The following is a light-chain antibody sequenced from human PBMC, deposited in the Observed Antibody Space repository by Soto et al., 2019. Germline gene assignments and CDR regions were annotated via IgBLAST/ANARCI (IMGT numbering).Light chain of an antibody. CDR2: DAS. Sequence: EVVMTQSPATLSLSPGERATLFCRAGQSVRSSLAWYQQKPGQAPRLFIYDASTRATGIPARFSGRGSGTEFTLTISSLQPDDFATYYCQQFNSYSRTFGQGTKVDIK. J-gene: IGKJ1*01. CDR1: QSVRSS. CDR3: QQFNSYSRT. V-gene: IGKV3-15*01.